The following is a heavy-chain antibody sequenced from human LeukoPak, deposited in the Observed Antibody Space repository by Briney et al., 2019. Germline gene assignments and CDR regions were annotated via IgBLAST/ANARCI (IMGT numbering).Heavy chain of an antibody. D-gene: IGHD3-16*01. CDR1: GGSISSHY. Sequence: SETLSLTCTVSGGSISSHYWSWIRQPPGKGLEWIEYIYYSGSTNYDPSLKSRVTISVDTSKNQFSLKLSSVTAADTAVYYCARAPRGGSKGLLFDYWGQGTLVTVSS. J-gene: IGHJ4*02. CDR3: ARAPRGGSKGLLFDY. V-gene: IGHV4-59*11. CDR2: IYYSGST.